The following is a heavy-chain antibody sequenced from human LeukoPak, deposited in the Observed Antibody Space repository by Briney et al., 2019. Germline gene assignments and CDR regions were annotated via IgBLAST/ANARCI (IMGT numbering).Heavy chain of an antibody. CDR3: ASSGSYRFDY. Sequence: GGSLRLSCTASGFTFSIYNMNWVRQAPGKGLEWVSYISSSSSSIYYADSVKGRFTISRDNAKNSLYLQMNSLRDEDTAVYYCASSGSYRFDYWGQGTLVTVSS. CDR1: GFTFSIYN. J-gene: IGHJ4*02. D-gene: IGHD1-26*01. V-gene: IGHV3-48*02. CDR2: ISSSSSSI.